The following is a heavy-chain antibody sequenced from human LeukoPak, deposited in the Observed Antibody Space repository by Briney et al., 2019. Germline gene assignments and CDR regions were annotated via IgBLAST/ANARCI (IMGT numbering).Heavy chain of an antibody. D-gene: IGHD3-22*01. Sequence: ASVKVPCKVSGYTLTELSMHWVRQAPGKGLEWMGGFDPEDGETIYAQKFQGRVTMTEDTSTDTAYMELSSLRSEDTAVYYCAAVKTYYYDTSGYYFPLNAFDIWGQGTMVTVSS. CDR2: FDPEDGET. CDR1: GYTLTELS. J-gene: IGHJ3*02. CDR3: AAVKTYYYDTSGYYFPLNAFDI. V-gene: IGHV1-24*01.